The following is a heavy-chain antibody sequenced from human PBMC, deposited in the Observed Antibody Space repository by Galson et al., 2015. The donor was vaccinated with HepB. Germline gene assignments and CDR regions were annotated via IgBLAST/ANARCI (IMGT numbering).Heavy chain of an antibody. V-gene: IGHV1-18*01. CDR1: GYTFTSYA. D-gene: IGHD3-10*01. CDR3: ARDLGAYYGSGSHGGPDY. J-gene: IGHJ4*02. Sequence: SVKVSCKASGYTFTSYAMNWVRQAPGQGLEWMGWISAYNGNTNYAQKLQGRVTMTTDTSTSTAYMELRSLRSDDTAVYYCARDLGAYYGSGSHGGPDYWGQGTLVTVSS. CDR2: ISAYNGNT.